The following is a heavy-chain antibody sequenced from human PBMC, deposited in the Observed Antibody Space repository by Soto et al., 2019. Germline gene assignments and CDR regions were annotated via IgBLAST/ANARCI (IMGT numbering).Heavy chain of an antibody. CDR3: ASRFS. CDR1: GFTFSSYG. V-gene: IGHV3-33*01. CDR2: IKYDGSNK. J-gene: IGHJ5*02. D-gene: IGHD3-16*01. Sequence: PGGSLRLSCAASGFTFSSYGMHWVRQAPGKGLEWVADIKYDGSNKYYADSVKGRFTISRDNAKNTLYLHMNSLGAEDTAVYYCASRFSLGQGTLVTVSS.